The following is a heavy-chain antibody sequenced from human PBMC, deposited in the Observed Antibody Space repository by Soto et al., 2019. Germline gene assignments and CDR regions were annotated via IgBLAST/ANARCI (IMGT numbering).Heavy chain of an antibody. CDR2: IYYSGST. V-gene: IGHV4-59*07. CDR1: GGSISSSS. D-gene: IGHD6-13*01. J-gene: IGHJ6*02. CDR3: ARNGIAAAGTAYYYYGMDV. Sequence: SGTLDHNITSSGGSISSSSSSWILQPPGEGLEWIGYIYYSGSTNYNPSLKSRVTISVETSKNQFSLKLSSVTAADTAVYYCARNGIAAAGTAYYYYGMDVWGQGITVTGSS.